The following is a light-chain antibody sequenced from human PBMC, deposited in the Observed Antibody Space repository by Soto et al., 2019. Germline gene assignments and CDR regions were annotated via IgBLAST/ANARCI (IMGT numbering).Light chain of an antibody. V-gene: IGKV1-5*03. Sequence: DIQMTQSPSTLSASVGDRVTITCWASQSISGWLAWYQQKPGKAPRLLIYKASNLQSGVPSRFSGSGSGTEFTLTINNLQPDDYATYYCQEYNSHSRYTFGQGTRL. CDR2: KAS. CDR1: QSISGW. CDR3: QEYNSHSRYT. J-gene: IGKJ2*01.